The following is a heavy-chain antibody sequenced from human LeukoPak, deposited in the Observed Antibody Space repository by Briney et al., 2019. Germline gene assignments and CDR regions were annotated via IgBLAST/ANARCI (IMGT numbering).Heavy chain of an antibody. D-gene: IGHD6-19*01. CDR3: ARDSSDDQPGSGFDY. CDR2: INPSGGST. CDR1: GYTFTSYY. Sequence: ASVKVSCKASGYTFTSYYMHWVRQAPGQGLEWMGIINPSGGSTSYAQKFQGRVTMTRDTSTSTVYMELSSLRSEDTAVYYCARDSSDDQPGSGFDYWGQGTLVTVSS. J-gene: IGHJ4*02. V-gene: IGHV1-46*01.